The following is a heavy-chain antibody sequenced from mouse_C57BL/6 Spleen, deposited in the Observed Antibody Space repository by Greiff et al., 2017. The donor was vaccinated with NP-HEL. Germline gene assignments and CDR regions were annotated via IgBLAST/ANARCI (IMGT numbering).Heavy chain of an antibody. CDR1: GFTFSSYG. V-gene: IGHV5-6*01. CDR3: ARERYGNYGGYFDY. J-gene: IGHJ2*01. D-gene: IGHD2-10*02. CDR2: ISSGGSYT. Sequence: EVHLVESGGDLVKPGGSLKLSCAASGFTFSSYGMSWVRQTPDKRLEWVATISSGGSYTYYPDSVKGRFTISRDNAKNTLYLQMSSLKSEDTAMYYCARERYGNYGGYFDYWGQGTTLTVSS.